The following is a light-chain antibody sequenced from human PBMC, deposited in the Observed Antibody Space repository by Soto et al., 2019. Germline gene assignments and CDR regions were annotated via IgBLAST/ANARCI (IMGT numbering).Light chain of an antibody. CDR3: SSYTTSSTLV. V-gene: IGLV2-14*01. CDR2: DVT. Sequence: QSALTQPASVSGSPGQSITISCTGTSSDVGGYNYVSWYQQHPGKAPKLMIYDVTNRPSGVSYRFSGSKSGNMASLTISGLQAEDEADYYCSSYTTSSTLVFGGGTKVTVL. J-gene: IGLJ2*01. CDR1: SSDVGGYNY.